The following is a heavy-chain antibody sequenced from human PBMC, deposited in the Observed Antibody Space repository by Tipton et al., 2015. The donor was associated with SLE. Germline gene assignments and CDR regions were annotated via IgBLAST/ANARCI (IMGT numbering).Heavy chain of an antibody. CDR2: ISANNGDT. J-gene: IGHJ4*02. CDR1: GYMFTSYG. CDR3: ARGDLTPGGSFDY. D-gene: IGHD2-21*01. Sequence: QLVQSGAEVKKPGASVKVSCKASGYMFTSYGISWVRQAPGQGLEWMGWISANNGDTKYAQRFQGRVTMTTDTSTSTAYMELSSLRSEDTAMYYCARGDLTPGGSFDYWGQGTLVTVSS. V-gene: IGHV1-18*01.